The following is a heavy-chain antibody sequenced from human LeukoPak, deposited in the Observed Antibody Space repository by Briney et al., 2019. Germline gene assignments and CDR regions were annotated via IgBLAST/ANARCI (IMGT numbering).Heavy chain of an antibody. J-gene: IGHJ4*02. CDR3: AGGVLVMVYAAFDN. Sequence: SETLSLTCAVYGESLSDYYWTWIRQSPGKGLEWIGEIIHSGRTNYNPSLKSRVTLSVDTSKNQFSLNLSSVTAADTAVYYCAGGVLVMVYAAFDNWGQGTLVTVSS. V-gene: IGHV4-34*01. CDR1: GESLSDYY. D-gene: IGHD2-8*01. CDR2: IIHSGRT.